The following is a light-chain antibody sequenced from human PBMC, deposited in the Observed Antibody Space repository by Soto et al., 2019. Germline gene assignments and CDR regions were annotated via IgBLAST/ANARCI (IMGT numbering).Light chain of an antibody. Sequence: EIVLTQSPGTLSLSPGEGATLSCRASQSVSSSFLAWYQQKPGQAPRLLIYGASSRATGIPDRFSGSGSRTDFTLTISRLEPEDFAVYYCQQYGSSPWPFGQGTKVEI. V-gene: IGKV3-20*01. CDR3: QQYGSSPWP. CDR1: QSVSSSF. CDR2: GAS. J-gene: IGKJ1*01.